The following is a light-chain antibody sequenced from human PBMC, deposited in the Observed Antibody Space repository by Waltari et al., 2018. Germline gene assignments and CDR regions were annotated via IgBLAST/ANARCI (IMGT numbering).Light chain of an antibody. Sequence: QSALTQPASLSGSPGQPITTSCPGTSSDVGNYKPVSWYQQHPSKAPKLMIYAVSKRPSGVSDRFSGSKSGDMASLTISGLQPEDEAEYFCSSYAGSSKGVFGGGTKVTVL. CDR1: SSDVGNYKP. CDR2: AVS. J-gene: IGLJ2*01. CDR3: SSYAGSSKGV. V-gene: IGLV2-23*02.